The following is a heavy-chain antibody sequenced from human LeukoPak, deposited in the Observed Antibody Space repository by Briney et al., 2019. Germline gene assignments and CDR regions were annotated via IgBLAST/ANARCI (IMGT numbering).Heavy chain of an antibody. D-gene: IGHD2-2*01. J-gene: IGHJ4*02. CDR3: ASSDIVVVPAASFDY. CDR1: GGSISSYY. CDR2: IYYSGST. V-gene: IGHV4-59*01. Sequence: SETLSLTCTVSGGSISSYYWSWLRQPPGKGLEWVGYIYYSGSTNYNPSLKSRVTISVDTSKNQFSLKLSSVTAADAAVYYCASSDIVVVPAASFDYWGQGTLVTVSS.